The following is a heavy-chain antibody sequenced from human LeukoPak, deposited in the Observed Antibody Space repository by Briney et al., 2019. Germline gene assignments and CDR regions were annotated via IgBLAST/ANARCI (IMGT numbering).Heavy chain of an antibody. CDR3: ARVHRYASSWDSLDY. V-gene: IGHV3-7*03. CDR1: GFSFSSYW. D-gene: IGHD2-2*01. J-gene: IGHJ4*02. CDR2: IRQDESER. Sequence: PGGSLRLSCEGSGFSFSSYWMTWVRQLPGKGPEWVANIRQDESERYFADSVKGRFTISRDNAKNSLYLQMNSLRAEDTAFYHCARVHRYASSWDSLDYWGQGTLVTVSS.